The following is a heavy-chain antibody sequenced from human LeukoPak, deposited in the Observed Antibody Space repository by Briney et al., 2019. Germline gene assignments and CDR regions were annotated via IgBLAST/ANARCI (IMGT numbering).Heavy chain of an antibody. D-gene: IGHD5-12*01. J-gene: IGHJ6*02. CDR3: ARAYSGYIYYYYYYGMDV. CDR1: GGSLSSHY. Sequence: PSETLSLTCTLRGGSLSSHYWSWIREPPGTGLEWIGYFSYSGNTNYNPSLKSRVTISVDTSKNQFSLKLSSVTAADTAVYYCARAYSGYIYYYYYYGMDVWGQGTTVTVSS. CDR2: FSYSGNT. V-gene: IGHV4-59*11.